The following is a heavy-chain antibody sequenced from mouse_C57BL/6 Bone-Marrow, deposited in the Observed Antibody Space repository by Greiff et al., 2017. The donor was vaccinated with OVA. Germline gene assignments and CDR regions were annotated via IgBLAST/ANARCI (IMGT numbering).Heavy chain of an antibody. CDR3: ARQEGPFDY. V-gene: IGHV5-9*01. Sequence: EVMGVESGGGLVKPGGSLKLSCAASGFTFSSYTMSWVRQTPAPSLEWVATISVVCGNTYYPDSVKGRFTISRDNAKNTLYLQMSSLRSEDTALYYCARQEGPFDYWGQGTTLTVSS. CDR2: ISVVCGNT. J-gene: IGHJ2*01. CDR1: GFTFSSYT. D-gene: IGHD3-3*01.